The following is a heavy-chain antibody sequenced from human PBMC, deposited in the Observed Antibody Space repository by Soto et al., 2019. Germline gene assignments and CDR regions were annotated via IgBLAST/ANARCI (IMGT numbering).Heavy chain of an antibody. CDR2: IVPIYRTA. J-gene: IGHJ4*02. CDR3: ARDSGAKLSSS. D-gene: IGHD6-13*01. CDR1: GGTLSSYR. V-gene: IGHV1-69*13. Sequence: SVKVSCKASGGTLSSYRFNWVRQARGQGLEWLGGIVPIYRTADYAQKFQGRVTITADESTRTVYMELSSLKSQDTALYYCARDSGAKLSSSWGQGTLVTVSS.